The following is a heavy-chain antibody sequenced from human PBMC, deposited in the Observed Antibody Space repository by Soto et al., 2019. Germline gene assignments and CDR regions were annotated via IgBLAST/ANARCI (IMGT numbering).Heavy chain of an antibody. J-gene: IGHJ3*02. CDR2: IYSGGTT. CDR3: ARSHLCRIYYYDRSGPYRGAVDI. CDR1: GVTVSSNY. V-gene: IGHV3-53*01. D-gene: IGHD3-22*01. Sequence: GGSLRLSCATYGVTVSSNYMSWVRQAPGKGLEWVSLIYSGGTTYYADPVKGRFTISRDSSKNTLDLQMNSRRAEDTAVYYCARSHLCRIYYYDRSGPYRGAVDIWGQGTMVTVSS.